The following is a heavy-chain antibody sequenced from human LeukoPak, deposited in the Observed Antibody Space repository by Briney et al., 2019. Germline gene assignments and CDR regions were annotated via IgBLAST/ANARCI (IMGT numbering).Heavy chain of an antibody. CDR1: GGTFSSYA. D-gene: IGHD6-6*01. CDR3: ARGRVVAAFPLFDY. Sequence: ASVKVSCKASGGTFSSYAISWVRQAPGQGLEWMGGIIPTFGTANYAQKFHGRVTITTDESTSTAYMELSSLRSEDTAVYYCARGRVVAAFPLFDYWGQGTLVTVSS. J-gene: IGHJ4*02. CDR2: IIPTFGTA. V-gene: IGHV1-69*05.